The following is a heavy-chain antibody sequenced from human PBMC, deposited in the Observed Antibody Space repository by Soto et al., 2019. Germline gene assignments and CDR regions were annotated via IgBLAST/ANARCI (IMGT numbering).Heavy chain of an antibody. Sequence: PGGSLRLSCAASGFTFSSYAMSWVRQAPGKGLEWVSAISGSGGSTYYADSVKGRFTISRDNSKNTPYLQMNSLRAEDTAVYYYAKDPAPFRRLGYFQHWGQGTLVTVSS. CDR3: AKDPAPFRRLGYFQH. CDR1: GFTFSSYA. J-gene: IGHJ1*01. D-gene: IGHD3-16*01. CDR2: ISGSGGST. V-gene: IGHV3-23*01.